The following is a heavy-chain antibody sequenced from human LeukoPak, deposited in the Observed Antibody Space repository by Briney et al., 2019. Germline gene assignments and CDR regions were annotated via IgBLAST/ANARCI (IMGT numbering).Heavy chain of an antibody. CDR3: ARDGLPLGIAADY. V-gene: IGHV1-18*01. Sequence: ASVKVSCKASGYTSTSYGISWVRQAPGQGLEWMGWISVYNGNTNYAQKLQDRVTMTTDTSTNTAYMELRSLRSDDTAVYYCARDGLPLGIAADYWGQGTLVTVSS. CDR2: ISVYNGNT. J-gene: IGHJ4*02. D-gene: IGHD2-15*01. CDR1: GYTSTSYG.